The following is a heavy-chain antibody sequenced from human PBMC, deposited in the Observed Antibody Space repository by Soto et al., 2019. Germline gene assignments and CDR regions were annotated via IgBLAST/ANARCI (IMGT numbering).Heavy chain of an antibody. CDR2: ISAYNGNT. V-gene: IGHV1-18*01. J-gene: IGHJ4*02. Sequence: SVKLSCKDCGYRFTSNGISWVRQAPGQGLEWMGWISAYNGNTNYAQKLQGRVTMTTDTSTSTAYMGLRSLRSDDTAVYYCASGPYSSSWYVAPGFDYWGQGTLVTVSS. CDR1: GYRFTSNG. D-gene: IGHD6-13*01. CDR3: ASGPYSSSWYVAPGFDY.